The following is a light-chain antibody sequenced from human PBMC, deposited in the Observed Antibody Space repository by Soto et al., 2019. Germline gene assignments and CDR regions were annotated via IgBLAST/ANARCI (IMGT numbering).Light chain of an antibody. J-gene: IGKJ1*01. CDR1: QYIADF. CDR2: GAT. V-gene: IGKV1-39*01. Sequence: DIQMTQSPSSLSASVGHRVTITCRAGQYIADFLNWYQQTPGKPPKLLIFGATNLHIGVPSRFSGSGSGTEFTLTITNLQREDFATYYCQQSFFILGTFGRGTTVEI. CDR3: QQSFFILGT.